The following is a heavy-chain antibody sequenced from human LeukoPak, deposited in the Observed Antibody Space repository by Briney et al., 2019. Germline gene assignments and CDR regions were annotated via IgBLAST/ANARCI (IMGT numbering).Heavy chain of an antibody. Sequence: GGSLRLSCAASGFTFSDYYMSWIRQAPGKGLEWVSSISSSSSYIYYADSVKGRFTISRDNAKNSLYLQMNSLRAEDTAVYHCARDIYGSYGDPSPFDYWGQGTLVTVSS. J-gene: IGHJ4*02. CDR3: ARDIYGSYGDPSPFDY. CDR2: ISSSSSYI. D-gene: IGHD4-17*01. V-gene: IGHV3-11*06. CDR1: GFTFSDYY.